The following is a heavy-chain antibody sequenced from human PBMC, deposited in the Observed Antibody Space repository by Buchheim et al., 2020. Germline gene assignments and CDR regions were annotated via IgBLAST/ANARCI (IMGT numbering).Heavy chain of an antibody. CDR3: ARIRVEMATIFGGYYYYGKDV. V-gene: IGHV5-51*01. J-gene: IGHJ6*02. CDR2: IYPGDSDT. CDR1: GYSFTNYW. Sequence: EVQLVQSGAEVKKPGESLKISCKGSGYSFTNYWIGWVRQMPGKGLEWMGIIYPGDSDTRYSPSFHGQVTISADKSISTASLQWSSLKTSDTAMYYCARIRVEMATIFGGYYYYGKDVWGQGTT. D-gene: IGHD5-24*01.